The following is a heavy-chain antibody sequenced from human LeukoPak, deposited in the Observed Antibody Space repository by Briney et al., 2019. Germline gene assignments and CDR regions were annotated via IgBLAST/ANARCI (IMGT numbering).Heavy chain of an antibody. CDR2: ISSSGGST. D-gene: IGHD3-22*01. CDR3: AKRYYYDNSGLWDY. Sequence: GGSLRLSCGASGFTFSSYAMSWVRQAPGKGLEWVSAISSSGGSTHYADSVKGRFTISRDNPKNTLYLQMNSLRAEDTAVYYCAKRYYYDNSGLWDYWGQGTLVTVSS. V-gene: IGHV3-23*01. CDR1: GFTFSSYA. J-gene: IGHJ4*02.